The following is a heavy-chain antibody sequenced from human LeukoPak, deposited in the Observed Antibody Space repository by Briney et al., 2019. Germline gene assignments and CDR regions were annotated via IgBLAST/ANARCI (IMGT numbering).Heavy chain of an antibody. Sequence: GGSLRLSCAASGFTFSSYWMHWVRQAPGKGLVWVSRINSDGSSTSYADSVKGRFTISRDNAKNSLYLQMNSLRAEDTAVYYCARDSSGYYVPRYFQHWGQGTLVTVSS. CDR3: ARDSSGYYVPRYFQH. J-gene: IGHJ1*01. CDR1: GFTFSSYW. CDR2: INSDGSST. V-gene: IGHV3-74*01. D-gene: IGHD3-22*01.